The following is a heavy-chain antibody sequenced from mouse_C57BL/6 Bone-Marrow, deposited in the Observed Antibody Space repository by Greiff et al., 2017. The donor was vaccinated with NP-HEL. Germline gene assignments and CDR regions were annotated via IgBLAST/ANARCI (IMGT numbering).Heavy chain of an antibody. CDR2: IYPRSGNT. Sequence: VQLQQPGAELARPGASVKLSCKASGYTFTSYGISWVKQRTGQGLEWIGEIYPRSGNTYYNEKFKGKATLTADKSSSTAYMELRSLTSEDSAVYFCARSRRLRRGAWFAYWGQGTLVTVSA. CDR3: ARSRRLRRGAWFAY. D-gene: IGHD2-4*01. J-gene: IGHJ3*01. V-gene: IGHV1-81*01. CDR1: GYTFTSYG.